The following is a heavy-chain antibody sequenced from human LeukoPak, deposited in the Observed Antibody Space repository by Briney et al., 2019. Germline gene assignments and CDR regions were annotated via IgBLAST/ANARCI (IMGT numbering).Heavy chain of an antibody. Sequence: GGSLRLSCAASGFTFSSYGMHWVRQAPGKGLEWVAVIWYDGSNKYYADSVKGRFTISRDNSKNTLSLQMNSLRAEDTAVYYCAKELYYYDGYYYGMDVWGQGTTVTVSS. CDR1: GFTFSSYG. CDR2: IWYDGSNK. D-gene: IGHD3-22*01. V-gene: IGHV3-30*02. J-gene: IGHJ6*02. CDR3: AKELYYYDGYYYGMDV.